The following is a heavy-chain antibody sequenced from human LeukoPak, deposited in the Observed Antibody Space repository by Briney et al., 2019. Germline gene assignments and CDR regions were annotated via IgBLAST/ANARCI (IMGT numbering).Heavy chain of an antibody. J-gene: IGHJ5*02. V-gene: IGHV3-30*04. CDR2: ISYDGSNK. D-gene: IGHD4-23*01. CDR3: ARTPYGGNSVWFDP. Sequence: PGGSLRLSCAASGFTFSSYAMHWVRQAPGKGLEWVAVISYDGSNKYYADSVKGRFTISRDNSKNTLYLQMNSLRAEDTAVYYCARTPYGGNSVWFDPWGQGTLVTVSS. CDR1: GFTFSSYA.